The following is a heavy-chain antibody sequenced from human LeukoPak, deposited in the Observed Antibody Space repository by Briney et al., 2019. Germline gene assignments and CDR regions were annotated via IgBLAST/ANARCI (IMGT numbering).Heavy chain of an antibody. J-gene: IGHJ4*02. CDR2: ISSSSSYI. Sequence: PGGSLRLSCAASGFTFSSYSMNWVRQAPGKGLEWVSSISSSSSYIYYADSAKGRFTISRDNAKNSLYLQMNSLRAEDTAVYYCARDSPYSGSYLYFDYWGQGTLVTVSS. V-gene: IGHV3-21*01. D-gene: IGHD1-26*01. CDR1: GFTFSSYS. CDR3: ARDSPYSGSYLYFDY.